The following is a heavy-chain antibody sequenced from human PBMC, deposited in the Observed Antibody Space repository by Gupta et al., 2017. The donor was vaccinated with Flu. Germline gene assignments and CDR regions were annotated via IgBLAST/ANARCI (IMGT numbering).Heavy chain of an antibody. D-gene: IGHD2-8*01. CDR1: GFAFSGPA. CDR2: IRNKANNYAT. J-gene: IGHJ6*02. CDR3: TRREGGNNETPGCGLDV. Sequence: EVQLVESGGDLVQPGGSLKLSCAGFGFAFSGPALHWVRQASGKGLEWVGRIRNKANNYATEYSASVKGRFTISRDDSKNTTFLHMNSLKSEDTAVYFCTRREGGNNETPGCGLDVWGRGTTVTVS. V-gene: IGHV3-73*02.